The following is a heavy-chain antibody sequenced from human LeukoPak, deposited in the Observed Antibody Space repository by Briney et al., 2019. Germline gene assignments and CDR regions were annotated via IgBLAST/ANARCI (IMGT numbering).Heavy chain of an antibody. V-gene: IGHV3-30*02. Sequence: PGGSLRLSCAASGFTFSSYGMHWVRQAPGKGLEWVAFIRYDGSNKYYADSVKGRFTISRDNSKNTLYLQMNSLRTEDTAVYYCARAIYGDAPDDGGNYWGQGTLVTVSS. D-gene: IGHD4-17*01. CDR2: IRYDGSNK. CDR3: ARAIYGDAPDDGGNY. CDR1: GFTFSSYG. J-gene: IGHJ4*02.